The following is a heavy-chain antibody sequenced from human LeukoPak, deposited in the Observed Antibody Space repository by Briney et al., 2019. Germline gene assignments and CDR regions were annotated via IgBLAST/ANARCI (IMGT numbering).Heavy chain of an antibody. Sequence: ASVKVSCKASGYTFTNYHINWVRQATGQGLEWAGWMNPINGDSGFAQKFQGRVTITRDSSISTSYMELRSLTSEDTAVYFCARTTSFTASGYDYWGPGTLVTVSS. CDR1: GYTFTNYH. V-gene: IGHV1-8*03. CDR3: ARTTSFTASGYDY. CDR2: MNPINGDS. D-gene: IGHD6-25*01. J-gene: IGHJ4*02.